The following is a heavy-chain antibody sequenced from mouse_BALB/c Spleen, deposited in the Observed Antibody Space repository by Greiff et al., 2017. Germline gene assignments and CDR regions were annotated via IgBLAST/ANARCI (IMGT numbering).Heavy chain of an antibody. V-gene: IGHV2-9-2*01. J-gene: IGHJ4*01. Sequence: QVQLKESGPGLVAPSQSLSITCTVSGFSLTSYDISWIRQPPGKGLEWLGVIWTGGGTNYNSAFMSRLSISKDNSKSQVFLKMNSLQTDDTAIYYCVRENFRSAMDYWGQGTSVTVSS. CDR2: IWTGGGT. CDR1: GFSLTSYD. CDR3: VRENFRSAMDY.